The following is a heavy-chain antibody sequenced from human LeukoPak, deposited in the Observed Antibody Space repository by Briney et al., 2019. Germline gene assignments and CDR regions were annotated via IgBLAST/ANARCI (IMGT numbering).Heavy chain of an antibody. CDR3: ARDISSSSHWFDP. V-gene: IGHV1-2*02. Sequence: ASVKVSCKASGYTFTGYYMHWVRQAPGQGLEWMGWINPNSGGTNYAQKFQGRVTITRDTSISTAYMELSRLRSDDTAVYYCARDISSSSHWFDPWGQGTLVTVSS. J-gene: IGHJ5*02. CDR2: INPNSGGT. CDR1: GYTFTGYY. D-gene: IGHD6-6*01.